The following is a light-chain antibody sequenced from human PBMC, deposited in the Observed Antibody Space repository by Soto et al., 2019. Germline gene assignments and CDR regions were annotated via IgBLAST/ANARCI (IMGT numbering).Light chain of an antibody. CDR1: QSVSYSSNNKNY. CDR2: WAS. CDR3: QQYYSAPYT. V-gene: IGKV4-1*01. Sequence: DIVMTQSPDSLAVSLGGRATINCKSSQSVSYSSNNKNYLAWYQQKPGQPPKLHIYWASTRESGVPDRFSGSGSGTDFTLTISSLQAGDVAVYYCQQYYSAPYTFGQGTKLEIK. J-gene: IGKJ2*01.